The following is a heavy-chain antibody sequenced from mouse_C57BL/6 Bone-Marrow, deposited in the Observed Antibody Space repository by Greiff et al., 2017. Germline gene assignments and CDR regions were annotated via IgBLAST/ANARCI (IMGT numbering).Heavy chain of an antibody. CDR3: ASLSGYYFDY. CDR2: IDPSDSYT. Sequence: QVQLQQPGAELVMPGASVKLSCKASGYTFTSYWMHWVKQRPGQGLEWIGEIDPSDSYTNYNQKFKGKSTLTVDKSSSTAYMQLSSLTSEDSAVYYCASLSGYYFDYWGQGTTLTVSS. J-gene: IGHJ2*01. CDR1: GYTFTSYW. V-gene: IGHV1-69*01. D-gene: IGHD1-3*01.